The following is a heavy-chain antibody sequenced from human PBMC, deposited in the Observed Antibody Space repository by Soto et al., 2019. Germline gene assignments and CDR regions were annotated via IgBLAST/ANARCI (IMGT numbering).Heavy chain of an antibody. CDR2: ISWNSGSI. J-gene: IGHJ6*03. CDR1: GFTFDDYA. V-gene: IGHV3-9*01. Sequence: HPGGSLRLSCAASGFTFDDYAMHWVRQAPGKGLEWVSGISWNSGSIGYADSVKGRFTISRDNAKNSLYLQMNSLRAEDTALYYCAKDFHRSSGWDYYYYMDVWGKGTTVTVSS. D-gene: IGHD6-19*01. CDR3: AKDFHRSSGWDYYYYMDV.